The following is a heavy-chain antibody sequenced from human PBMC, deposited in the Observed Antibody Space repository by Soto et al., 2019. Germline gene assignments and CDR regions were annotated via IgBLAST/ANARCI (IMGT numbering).Heavy chain of an antibody. V-gene: IGHV4-34*01. CDR3: ARVSGIYYYGMDV. D-gene: IGHD3-10*01. CDR2: INHSGST. J-gene: IGHJ6*02. Sequence: QVQLQQWGAGLLKPSETLSLTCAVYGGSFSGYYWNWIRQPPGKGLEWIGEINHSGSTNYNQSLESRVTISVDTSKHQFSLKLSSVTAADTAVYYCARVSGIYYYGMDVWGQGTTVTVSS. CDR1: GGSFSGYY.